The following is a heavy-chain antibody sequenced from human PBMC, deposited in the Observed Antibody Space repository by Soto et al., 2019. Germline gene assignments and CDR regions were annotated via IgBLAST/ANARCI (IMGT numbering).Heavy chain of an antibody. V-gene: IGHV1-46*03. CDR3: ARDKNYYGSGSYQIDY. Sequence: ASVKVSCKASGYTFTSYYMHWVRQAPGQGLEWMGIINPSGGSTSYAQKFQGRVTMTRDTSTSTVYMELSSLRSEDTAVYYCARDKNYYGSGSYQIDYWGQRTLVTVSS. CDR1: GYTFTSYY. J-gene: IGHJ4*02. D-gene: IGHD3-10*01. CDR2: INPSGGST.